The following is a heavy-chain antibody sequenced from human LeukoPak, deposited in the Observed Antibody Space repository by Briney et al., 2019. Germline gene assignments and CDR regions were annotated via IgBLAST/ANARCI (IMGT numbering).Heavy chain of an antibody. J-gene: IGHJ4*02. V-gene: IGHV1-18*01. CDR2: ISAYNGNT. CDR3: ARGHYDLWSGHLAIDY. Sequence: GASVKVSCKASGYTFTSYGISWVRQAPGQGLEWMGWISAYNGNTNYAQKLQGRVTVTTDTSTSTAYMELRSLRSDDTAVYYCARGHYDLWSGHLAIDYWGQGTLVTVSS. D-gene: IGHD3-3*01. CDR1: GYTFTSYG.